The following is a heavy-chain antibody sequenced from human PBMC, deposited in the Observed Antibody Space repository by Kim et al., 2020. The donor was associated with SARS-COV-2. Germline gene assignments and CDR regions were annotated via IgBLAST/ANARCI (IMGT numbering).Heavy chain of an antibody. Sequence: SETLSLTCTVSGGSISSSSYYWGWIRQPPGKGLEWIGSIYYSGSTYYNPSLKSRVTISVDTSKNQFSLKLSSVTAADTAVYYCARQRFNYGSGRGTSFDYWGQGTLVTVSS. CDR1: GGSISSSSYY. V-gene: IGHV4-39*01. J-gene: IGHJ4*02. CDR3: ARQRFNYGSGRGTSFDY. CDR2: IYYSGST. D-gene: IGHD3-10*01.